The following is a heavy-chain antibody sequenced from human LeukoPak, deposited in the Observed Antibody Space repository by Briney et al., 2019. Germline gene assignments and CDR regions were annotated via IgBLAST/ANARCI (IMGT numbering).Heavy chain of an antibody. CDR3: ASSYTMIVVVDY. D-gene: IGHD3-22*01. CDR2: IYHSGST. Sequence: PSETLSLTCTVSGGSISSGDYYWGWVRQPPGKGLEWIGSIYHSGSTYYNPSLKSRVTISVDTSKNQFSLKLSSVTAADTAVYYCASSYTMIVVVDYWGQGTLVTVSS. CDR1: GGSISSGDYY. J-gene: IGHJ4*02. V-gene: IGHV4-39*07.